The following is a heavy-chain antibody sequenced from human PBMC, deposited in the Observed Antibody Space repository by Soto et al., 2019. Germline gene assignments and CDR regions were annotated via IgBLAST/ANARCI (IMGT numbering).Heavy chain of an antibody. Sequence: EVQLLESGGGLVQPGGSPRLSCAASGFTFSSYAMSWVRQAPGKGLEWVSAISGSGGSTYYADSVKGRFTISRDNSKNTLYLQMNSLRAEDTAVYYCAKDLLGVVISSGGADYWGQGTLVTVSS. D-gene: IGHD3-22*01. CDR1: GFTFSSYA. V-gene: IGHV3-23*01. J-gene: IGHJ4*02. CDR3: AKDLLGVVISSGGADY. CDR2: ISGSGGST.